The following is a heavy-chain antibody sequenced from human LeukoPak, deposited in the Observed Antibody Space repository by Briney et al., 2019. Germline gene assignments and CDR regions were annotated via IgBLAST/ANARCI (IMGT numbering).Heavy chain of an antibody. CDR1: AITFSNSW. Sequence: GGSLRLSCTASAITFSNSWMSWVRQAPEKGLEWVANIKQDGSETNYVDSVKGRFTISRDNAKNSLFLQMNSLRDEDTAVYYCARETPGYCSSTSCYEDYWSQGTLVTVSS. V-gene: IGHV3-7*01. CDR3: ARETPGYCSSTSCYEDY. J-gene: IGHJ4*02. CDR2: IKQDGSET. D-gene: IGHD2-2*01.